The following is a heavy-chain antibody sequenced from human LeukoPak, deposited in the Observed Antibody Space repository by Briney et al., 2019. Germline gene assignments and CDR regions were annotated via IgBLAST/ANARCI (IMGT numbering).Heavy chain of an antibody. D-gene: IGHD6-13*01. CDR1: GFTFRTYA. CDR3: TKSSRGSIADYFDY. V-gene: IGHV3-23*01. J-gene: IGHJ4*02. CDR2: ISATGGGT. Sequence: GGSLRLSCAASGFTFRTYAMGWVRQAPGKGLEWVSGISATGGGTFHADSVKGRFTISRDNSKNTLHLQMNSPRAEDTAVYYCTKSSRGSIADYFDYWGQGTLVTVSS.